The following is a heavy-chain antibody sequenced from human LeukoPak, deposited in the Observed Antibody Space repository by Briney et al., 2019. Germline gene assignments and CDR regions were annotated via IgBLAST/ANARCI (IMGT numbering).Heavy chain of an antibody. CDR3: AILRVTRYRYYYMDV. V-gene: IGHV4-59*11. D-gene: IGHD4-11*01. CDR2: IYYSGCT. J-gene: IGHJ6*03. CDR1: GGSISSHY. Sequence: SETLSLTCTVSGGSISSHYWSWIRQPPGKGLEWIGYIYYSGCTNYNPSLKSRVTISVDTSKNQFSLKLSSVTAADTAVYYCAILRVTRYRYYYMDVWGKGTTVTVSS.